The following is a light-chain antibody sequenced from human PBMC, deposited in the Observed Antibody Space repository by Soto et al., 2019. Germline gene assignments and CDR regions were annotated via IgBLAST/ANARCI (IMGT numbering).Light chain of an antibody. CDR1: QSVSTK. V-gene: IGKV3-15*01. CDR2: GAS. CDR3: QQYKNWPHFT. Sequence: EIVMTQSPATLSVSPGERATLSCRASQSVSTKLAWYRHKPGQAPRLLIYGASTRATGIPARFSGSGSGTEFTLTHNSLQSEDFAVYYCQQYKNWPHFTFGPGTTVDIK. J-gene: IGKJ3*01.